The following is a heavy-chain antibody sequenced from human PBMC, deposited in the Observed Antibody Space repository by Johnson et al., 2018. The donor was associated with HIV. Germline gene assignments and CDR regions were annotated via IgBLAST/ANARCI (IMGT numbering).Heavy chain of an antibody. V-gene: IGHV3-11*04. J-gene: IGHJ3*02. CDR1: GFTFSDCY. Sequence: QVQLVESGGGLVKSGGSLRLSCAASGFTFSDCYMSWIRQGPGGGLECIAYISSSGRTIYYADAVKGRFTISRDNSKNTLYLQMSSLRADDTAVYYCAKGQVARGPLDIWGQGTMVTVSS. CDR2: ISSSGRTI. CDR3: AKGQVARGPLDI. D-gene: IGHD2-15*01.